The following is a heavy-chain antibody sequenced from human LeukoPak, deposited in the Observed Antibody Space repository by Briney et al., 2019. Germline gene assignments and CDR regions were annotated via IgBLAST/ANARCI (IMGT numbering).Heavy chain of an antibody. Sequence: PSETLSLTCTVSGGSISSYYWSWIRQPPGKGLEWIGYIYYSGSTNYNPSLKSRVTISVDTSKNQFSLKLSSVTAADTAVYYCASDILGYYFDYWGQGTLVTVSS. J-gene: IGHJ4*02. CDR1: GGSISSYY. V-gene: IGHV4-59*01. D-gene: IGHD1-26*01. CDR2: IYYSGST. CDR3: ASDILGYYFDY.